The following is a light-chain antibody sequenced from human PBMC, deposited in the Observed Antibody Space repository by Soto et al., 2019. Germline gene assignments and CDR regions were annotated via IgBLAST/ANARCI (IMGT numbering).Light chain of an antibody. V-gene: IGKV1D-12*01. Sequence: DIQMTQSPSSVSASVGDRVTITCRASQGISSWLAWYHQKLGKAPELLMFAASSLQSGVPSRFSGSGSGTEFILTISSVQPEDSATYLCQQTNSFPLTFXGGTKVDIK. CDR1: QGISSW. J-gene: IGKJ4*01. CDR2: AAS. CDR3: QQTNSFPLT.